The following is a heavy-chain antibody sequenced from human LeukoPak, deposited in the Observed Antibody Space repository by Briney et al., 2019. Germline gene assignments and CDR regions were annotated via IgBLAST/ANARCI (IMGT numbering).Heavy chain of an antibody. CDR1: GFTLSDYY. CDR2: ISTTGNTI. J-gene: IGHJ4*02. V-gene: IGHV3-11*01. D-gene: IGHD4-4*01. CDR3: ARGGLTTVTLFDY. Sequence: GGSLRLSCAASGFTLSDYYMSWVRQAPGKGLEWVSYISTTGNTIYYADSVKGRFTISRDNAKKSLYLQMNSLRVEDTAVYYCARGGLTTVTLFDYWGQGTLVTVSS.